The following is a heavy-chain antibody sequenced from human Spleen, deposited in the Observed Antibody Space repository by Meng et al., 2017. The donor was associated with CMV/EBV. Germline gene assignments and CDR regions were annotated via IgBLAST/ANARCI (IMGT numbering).Heavy chain of an antibody. Sequence: GESLKISCAASGFTFSSYAMHWVRQAPGKGLEWVAVISYGGSNKYYADSVKGRFTISRDNSKNTLYLQMNSLRAEDTAVYYCAREWVHRDIVVVPAATEYYYYYGMDVWGQGTTVTVSS. CDR3: AREWVHRDIVVVPAATEYYYYYGMDV. J-gene: IGHJ6*02. D-gene: IGHD2-2*01. CDR1: GFTFSSYA. CDR2: ISYGGSNK. V-gene: IGHV3-30-3*01.